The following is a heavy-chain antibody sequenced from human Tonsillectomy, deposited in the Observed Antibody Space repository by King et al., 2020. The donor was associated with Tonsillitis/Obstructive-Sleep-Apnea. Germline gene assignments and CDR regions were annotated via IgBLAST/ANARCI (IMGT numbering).Heavy chain of an antibody. J-gene: IGHJ6*03. CDR2: IYHSGST. CDR1: GGSISRYY. CDR3: ARDGGYDVWSGNYGRGAYYMDV. Sequence: VQLQESGPGLVKPSENLSLTCTVSGGSISRYYWSWIRQPPGKGLGWSGYIYHSGSTNYNSSLKSRVTISVETSTNQFSLKMSSVTAADTAVYYCARDGGYDVWSGNYGRGAYYMDVWGKGTTVTVSS. D-gene: IGHD3-3*01. V-gene: IGHV4-59*01.